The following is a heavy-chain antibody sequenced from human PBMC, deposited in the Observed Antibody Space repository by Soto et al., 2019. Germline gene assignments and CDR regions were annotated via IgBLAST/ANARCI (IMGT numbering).Heavy chain of an antibody. CDR1: GGSFSGYY. CDR3: ARGTSLDYDISVFYYYYYSGRDV. D-gene: IGHD3-22*01. Sequence: SETLSLTCAVYGGSFSGYYWSWIRQPPGKGLEWIGEINHSGSTNYNPSLKSRVTISVDTSKNQFSLKLSSVTAADTAVYYCARGTSLDYDISVFYYYYYSGRDVGG. CDR2: INHSGST. V-gene: IGHV4-34*01. J-gene: IGHJ6*02.